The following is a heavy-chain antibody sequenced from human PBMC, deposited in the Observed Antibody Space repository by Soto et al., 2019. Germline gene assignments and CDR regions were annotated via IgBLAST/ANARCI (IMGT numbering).Heavy chain of an antibody. Sequence: SQTLSLTCVGSGDTVSSNSVAWNWVRQSPSRGLEWLGRTYYRSRWYSDYAVSVRSRIDINADTSKNQVSLQLNSVTPEDTAVYSCARSEEDSDYYYYGMDVWDPGTTLTVSS. J-gene: IGHJ6*02. V-gene: IGHV6-1*01. CDR1: GDTVSSNSVA. D-gene: IGHD2-15*01. CDR3: ARSEEDSDYYYYGMDV. CDR2: TYYRSRWYS.